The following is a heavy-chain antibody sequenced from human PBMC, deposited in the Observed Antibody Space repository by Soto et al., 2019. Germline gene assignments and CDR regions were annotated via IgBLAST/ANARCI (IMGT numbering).Heavy chain of an antibody. CDR3: ARVLYCSGGSCYSALDY. J-gene: IGHJ4*02. Sequence: GGSLRLSCAASGFTFSSYGMHWVRQAPGKGLEWVAVIWYDGSNKYYADSVKGRFTISRDNSKNTLYLQMNSLRAEDTAVYYCARVLYCSGGSCYSALDYWGQGTLVTVSS. D-gene: IGHD2-15*01. CDR2: IWYDGSNK. CDR1: GFTFSSYG. V-gene: IGHV3-33*01.